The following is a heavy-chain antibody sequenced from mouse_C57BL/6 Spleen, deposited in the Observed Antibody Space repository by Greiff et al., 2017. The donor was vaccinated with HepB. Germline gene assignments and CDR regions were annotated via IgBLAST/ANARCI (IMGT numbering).Heavy chain of an antibody. CDR1: GFTFSSYA. CDR2: ISSGGDYI. D-gene: IGHD1-1*01. Sequence: EVHLVESGEGLVKPGGSLKLSCAASGFTFSSYAMSWVRQTPEKRLEWVAYISSGGDYIYYADTVKGRFTISRDNARNTLYLQMSSLKSEDTAMYYCTRVTTVVARNWYFDVWGTGTTVTVSS. J-gene: IGHJ1*03. V-gene: IGHV5-9-1*02. CDR3: TRVTTVVARNWYFDV.